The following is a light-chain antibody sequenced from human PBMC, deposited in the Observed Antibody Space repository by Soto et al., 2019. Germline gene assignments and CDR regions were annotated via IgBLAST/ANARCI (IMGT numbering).Light chain of an antibody. CDR2: GVS. CDR1: QTVNRNY. CDR3: QQYIASPRT. Sequence: EIVLTQSPGTLALSLGDEATLSCTASQTVNRNYLAWYLQKPAQPPRLLIYGVSNRAPGVPDRFSGGGSGTEFNLTIARLEPDDFGTYYCQQYIASPRTFGQGTRLEVK. J-gene: IGKJ1*01. V-gene: IGKV3-20*01.